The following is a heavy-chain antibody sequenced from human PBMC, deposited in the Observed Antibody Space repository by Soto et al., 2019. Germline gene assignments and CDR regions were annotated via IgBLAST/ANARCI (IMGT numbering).Heavy chain of an antibody. J-gene: IGHJ3*02. D-gene: IGHD3-3*01. CDR3: AKDSVGEFTIFGVVIMFDAFDI. CDR1: GDSVTSGDYY. V-gene: IGHV4-30-4*01. Sequence: SETLSLTCSVSGDSVTSGDYYWTWVRQSPGKGLEWIGYISYSGNTAYNPSLSSRLTISLDTSKNHFSLKLHAATAADTAVYYCAKDSVGEFTIFGVVIMFDAFDIWGQGTMVTVSS. CDR2: ISYSGNT.